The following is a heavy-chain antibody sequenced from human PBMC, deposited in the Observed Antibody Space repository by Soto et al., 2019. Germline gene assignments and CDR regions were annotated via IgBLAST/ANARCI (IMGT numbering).Heavy chain of an antibody. CDR2: IMPIFRTP. CDR3: ARDNDRPQLGGNYYYILDV. Sequence: QVQLEQSGAEVKKPGSSVKVSCKASGGTFSTSAISWVRQAPGQGPEWMGGIMPIFRTPDYAQKFQGRVTVSADESTSTAYMELGGVRSDDTAVYYCARDNDRPQLGGNYYYILDVWGQGTTITVSS. CDR1: GGTFSTSA. J-gene: IGHJ6*02. D-gene: IGHD2-8*01. V-gene: IGHV1-69*12.